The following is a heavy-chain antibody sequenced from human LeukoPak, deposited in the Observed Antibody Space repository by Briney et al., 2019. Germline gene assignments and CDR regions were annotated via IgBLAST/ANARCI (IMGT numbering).Heavy chain of an antibody. CDR3: ARDLHSSGWTPSVINWFDP. V-gene: IGHV3-21*01. CDR2: ISSSSSYI. J-gene: IGHJ5*02. Sequence: GGSLRLSCAASGFTFSSYSMNWVRQAPGKGLEWVSSISSSSSYIYYADSVKGRFTISRDSAKNSLYLQMNSLRAEDTAVYYCARDLHSSGWTPSVINWFDPWGQGTLVTVSS. D-gene: IGHD6-19*01. CDR1: GFTFSSYS.